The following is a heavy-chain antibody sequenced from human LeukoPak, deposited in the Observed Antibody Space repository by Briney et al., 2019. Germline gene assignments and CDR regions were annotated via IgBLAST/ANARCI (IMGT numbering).Heavy chain of an antibody. CDR3: AKDRAPGIAAAGNFDY. CDR1: GFTFSSYG. Sequence: GGSLRLSCAASGFTFSSYGMSWVRQAPGKGLEWVSAISGSGGSTYYADSVKGRFTISRDNSKNTLYLQMNSLRAEDTAVYYCAKDRAPGIAAAGNFDYWGQGTLVTVSS. J-gene: IGHJ4*02. CDR2: ISGSGGST. D-gene: IGHD6-13*01. V-gene: IGHV3-23*01.